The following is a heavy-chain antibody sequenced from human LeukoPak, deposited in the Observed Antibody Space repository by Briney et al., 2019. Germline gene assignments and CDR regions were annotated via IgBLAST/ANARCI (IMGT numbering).Heavy chain of an antibody. CDR2: INPNSGGT. D-gene: IGHD3-22*01. Sequence: ASVKVSCKASGYTFTGYYMHWVRQAPGQGLEGMGWINPNSGGTNYAQKFQGRVTMTRDTSISTAYMELSRLRSDDTAVYYCARGSKYYYDSSGYPRGGWFDPWGQGTLVTVSS. CDR3: ARGSKYYYDSSGYPRGGWFDP. J-gene: IGHJ5*02. CDR1: GYTFTGYY. V-gene: IGHV1-2*02.